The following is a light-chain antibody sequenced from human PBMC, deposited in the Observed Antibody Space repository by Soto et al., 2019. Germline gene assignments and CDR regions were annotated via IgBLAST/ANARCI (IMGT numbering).Light chain of an antibody. J-gene: IGKJ3*01. Sequence: EIVLTQSPATLSLSPGERATLSCRASQSISSYLAWYQQKPDQAPRLLIYDASNRATGIPARFSGSGSGTGFTLTISSLEPEDVAVYYCHPRSTWPFTFGPGTKVDIK. V-gene: IGKV3-11*01. CDR1: QSISSY. CDR2: DAS. CDR3: HPRSTWPFT.